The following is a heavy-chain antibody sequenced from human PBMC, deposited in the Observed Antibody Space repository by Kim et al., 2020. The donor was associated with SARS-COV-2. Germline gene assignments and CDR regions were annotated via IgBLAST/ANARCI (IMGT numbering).Heavy chain of an antibody. CDR1: GYSFTSYW. J-gene: IGHJ3*02. D-gene: IGHD3-22*01. CDR3: ARLPYYYDSSGYSGAFDI. V-gene: IGHV5-10-1*01. CDR2: IDPSDSYT. Sequence: GESLKISCKGSGYSFTSYWISWVRQMPGKGLEWMGRIDPSDSYTNYSPSFQGHVTISADKSISTAYLQWSSLKASDTAMYYCARLPYYYDSSGYSGAFDIWGQGTMVTVSS.